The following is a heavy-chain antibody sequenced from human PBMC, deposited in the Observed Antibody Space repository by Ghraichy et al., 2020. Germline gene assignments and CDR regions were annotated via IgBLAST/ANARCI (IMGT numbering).Heavy chain of an antibody. CDR1: GGSISSGGYY. V-gene: IGHV4-31*03. J-gene: IGHJ4*02. CDR2: IYYSGST. CDR3: ARGFYPTAATTDY. Sequence: SETLSLTCTVSGGSISSGGYYWSWIRQHPGKGLEWIGYIYYSGSTYYNPSLKSRVTISVDTSKNQFSLKLSSVTAADTAVYYCARGFYPTAATTDYWGQGTLVTVAS. D-gene: IGHD2-2*01.